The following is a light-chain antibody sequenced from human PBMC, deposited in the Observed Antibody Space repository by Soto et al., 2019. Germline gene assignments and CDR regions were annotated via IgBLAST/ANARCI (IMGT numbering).Light chain of an antibody. CDR3: QQSYSTPYT. CDR2: AAS. V-gene: IGKV1-39*01. CDR1: QSISSY. J-gene: IGKJ2*01. Sequence: DIQMTQPPSSLSASVGARVTITCRASQSISSYLNWYQQKPGKAPKVLIYAASSLQSGVPSRFSGCGSGTDFPLTISSLQPEEVATYYCQQSYSTPYTVGQGNKLEIK.